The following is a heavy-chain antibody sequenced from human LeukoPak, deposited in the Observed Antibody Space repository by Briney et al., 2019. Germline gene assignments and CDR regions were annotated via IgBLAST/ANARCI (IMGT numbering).Heavy chain of an antibody. V-gene: IGHV3-64*04. CDR2: ISSNGGST. CDR3: ARGVGPRGDDY. CDR1: GFTFSSYA. J-gene: IGHJ4*02. D-gene: IGHD1-26*01. Sequence: GGSLRLSCAASGFTFSSYAMHWVRQAPGKGLEYVSAISSNGGSTYYADSVKGRFTISRDNSKNTLYLQMNSLRAEDTAVYYCARGVGPRGDDYWGQGTLVTVSS.